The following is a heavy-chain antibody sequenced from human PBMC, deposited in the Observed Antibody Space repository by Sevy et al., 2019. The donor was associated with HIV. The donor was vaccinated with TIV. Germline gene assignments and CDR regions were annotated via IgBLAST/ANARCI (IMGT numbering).Heavy chain of an antibody. D-gene: IGHD3-22*01. CDR2: INAISSNI. CDR3: AGARYDSSGSFDAFDI. J-gene: IGHJ3*02. Sequence: GGSLRLSCAASGFTFSSYAMNWVRQAPGKGLEWVSSINAISSNIYYADSVKGRFTISRDNSRNTLYLQMNSLRAEDTAVYYCAGARYDSSGSFDAFDIWGQGTMVTVSS. CDR1: GFTFSSYA. V-gene: IGHV3-23*01.